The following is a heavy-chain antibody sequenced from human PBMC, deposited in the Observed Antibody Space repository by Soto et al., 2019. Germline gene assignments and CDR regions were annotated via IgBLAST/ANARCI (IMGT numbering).Heavy chain of an antibody. CDR3: ARGPPPNWFDP. Sequence: PSETLSLTCTFSVGSVSSDSYYWSWIRQPPGKGLEWIGFIYYSGTTNYNPSLKSRVMISLDTSKNQFSLKLSSVTAADTAIYYCARGPPPNWFDPWGQGTLVTVSS. CDR2: IYYSGTT. CDR1: VGSVSSDSYY. J-gene: IGHJ5*02. V-gene: IGHV4-61*01.